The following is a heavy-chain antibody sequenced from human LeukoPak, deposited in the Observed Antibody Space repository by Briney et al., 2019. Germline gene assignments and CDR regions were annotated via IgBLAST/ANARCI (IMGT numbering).Heavy chain of an antibody. J-gene: IGHJ6*03. CDR3: ARVIEGGYRYGSYYYYMDV. V-gene: IGHV1-18*01. Sequence: ASVKVSCKASGYTFISYGISWVRQAPGQGLEWMGWISAYNGNTNYAQKLQGRVTMTTDTSTSTAYMELRSLRSDDTAVYYCARVIEGGYRYGSYYYYMDVWGKGTTVTISS. CDR2: ISAYNGNT. CDR1: GYTFISYG. D-gene: IGHD5-18*01.